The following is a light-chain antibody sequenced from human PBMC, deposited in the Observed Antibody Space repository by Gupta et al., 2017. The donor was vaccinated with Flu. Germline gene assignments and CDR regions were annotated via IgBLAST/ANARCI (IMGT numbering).Light chain of an antibody. CDR1: QSIRSY. V-gene: IGKV1-39*01. Sequence: DIQMTQSPSSLSASVGDRVTITCRASQSIRSYLNWYQQKPGKAPKLLIYAASSWQSGVPSRFSGSGCGRDFTLTISSRQQEDFAAYYCQQNDSNPPWTFGQGTKVEIK. CDR3: QQNDSNPPWT. J-gene: IGKJ1*01. CDR2: AAS.